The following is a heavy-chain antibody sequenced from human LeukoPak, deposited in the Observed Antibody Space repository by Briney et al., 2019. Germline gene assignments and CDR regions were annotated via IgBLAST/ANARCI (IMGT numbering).Heavy chain of an antibody. V-gene: IGHV3-23*01. Sequence: GGSLRLSCAASGFTFSSYAMSWVRQAPGKGLEWVSAISGSGGSTYYADSVKGRFTISRDNSKNTLYLQMNSLRAEDTAVYYCAKDLGSGWLAGTTYYFDYWGQGTLVTVSS. CDR3: AKDLGSGWLAGTTYYFDY. CDR1: GFTFSSYA. J-gene: IGHJ4*02. D-gene: IGHD5-24*01. CDR2: ISGSGGST.